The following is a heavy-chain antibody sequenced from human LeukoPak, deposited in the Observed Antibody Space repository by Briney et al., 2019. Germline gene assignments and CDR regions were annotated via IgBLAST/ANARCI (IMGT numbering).Heavy chain of an antibody. J-gene: IGHJ4*02. Sequence: PGGSLRLSCAGSGFTFSNYALSWVRQAPGQGLEWVSTISDSGDFTFYADAVKGRFTISRDNAKNSLYLQMNGLRAEDTAVYYCARAYSSGPQVDYWGQGTLVTVSS. V-gene: IGHV3-23*01. CDR2: ISDSGDFT. CDR1: GFTFSNYA. D-gene: IGHD6-19*01. CDR3: ARAYSSGPQVDY.